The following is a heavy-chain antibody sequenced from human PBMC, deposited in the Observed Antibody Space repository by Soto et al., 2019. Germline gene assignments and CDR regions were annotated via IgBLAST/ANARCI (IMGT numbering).Heavy chain of an antibody. CDR2: FYYTGST. CDR1: GGSISSGGYY. J-gene: IGHJ6*03. D-gene: IGHD3-3*01. Sequence: NPSETLSLTCTVSGGSISSGGYYWSWIRQPPGKGLEWIGSFYYTGSTNYNPSLKSRVTVSADTSNNHFSLRLTSVTAADTAVYYCARRRGTVNTYFSDHMDVWGKGTTVTVSS. CDR3: ARRRGTVNTYFSDHMDV. V-gene: IGHV4-39*02.